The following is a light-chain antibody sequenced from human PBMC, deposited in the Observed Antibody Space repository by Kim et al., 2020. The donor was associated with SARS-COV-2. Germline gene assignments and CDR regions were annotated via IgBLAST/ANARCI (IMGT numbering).Light chain of an antibody. CDR1: QTVTGNS. CDR3: QYHGKSPFT. J-gene: IGKJ3*01. V-gene: IGKV3-20*01. CDR2: AAS. Sequence: EIVLTQSPGTLSFSPGDRATLSCRASQTVTGNSLAWYQQKPGQPPRLVIYAASSRATDIPDRFSGSGSGTDFTLTISRLEPEDFAVYYCQYHGKSPFTFGPGTKVDIK.